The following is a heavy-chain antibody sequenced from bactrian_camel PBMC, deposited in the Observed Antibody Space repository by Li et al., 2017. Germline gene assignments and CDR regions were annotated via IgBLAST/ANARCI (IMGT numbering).Heavy chain of an antibody. J-gene: IGHJ4*01. CDR3: AADHNRGCMGWPTVEYDI. CDR2: ISAGGGGT. V-gene: IGHV3-3*01. Sequence: HVQLVESGGGSVQAGGSLRLSCAASGDAYGRNCIGWFRVRPGKEREGVAGISAGGGGTYYAESVKGRFTISRDNGKNTVYLQMNNLKPEDTAMYYCAADHNRGCMGWPTVEYDITGQGTQVTVS. D-gene: IGHD3*01. CDR1: GDAYGRNC.